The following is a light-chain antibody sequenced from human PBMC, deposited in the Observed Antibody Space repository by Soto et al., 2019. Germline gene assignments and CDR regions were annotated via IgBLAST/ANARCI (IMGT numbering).Light chain of an antibody. Sequence: DIQMTQSPSTLSASVGDRVTITCRASQSISSWLAWFQQKTGKAPNLLIYKASSLESGVPSRFSGSGSGTEFTLTISSLQPDDFATYYCQQYYSYWTFGQGTKVEIK. V-gene: IGKV1-5*03. CDR3: QQYYSYWT. CDR2: KAS. J-gene: IGKJ1*01. CDR1: QSISSW.